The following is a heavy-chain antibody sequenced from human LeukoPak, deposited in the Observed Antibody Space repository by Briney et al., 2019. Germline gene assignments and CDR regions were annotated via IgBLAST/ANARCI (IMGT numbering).Heavy chain of an antibody. V-gene: IGHV1-2*02. CDR3: ARVSVVVPAAFDY. J-gene: IGHJ4*02. D-gene: IGHD2-2*01. CDR1: GYTFTGYY. Sequence: ASVKVSCKASGYTFTGYYMHWVRQAPGQGLEWMGWINPNSGGTNYAQKFQGRVTMTRGTSISTAYMELSRLRSDDTAVYYCARVSVVVPAAFDYWGQGTLVTVSS. CDR2: INPNSGGT.